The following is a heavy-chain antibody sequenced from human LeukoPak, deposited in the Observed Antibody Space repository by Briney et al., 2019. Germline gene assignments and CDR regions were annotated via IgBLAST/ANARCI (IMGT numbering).Heavy chain of an antibody. D-gene: IGHD5-12*01. CDR2: IYYSGST. J-gene: IGHJ4*02. CDR1: GGSISSYY. CDR3: ARSRGYSGYDWVYYFDY. V-gene: IGHV4-59*01. Sequence: SETLSLTCTVSGGSISSYYWSWIRQPPGKGLEWIGYIYYSGSTNYNPSLNSRVTISVDTSKNQFSLKLSSVTAADTAVYYCARSRGYSGYDWVYYFDYWGQGTLVTVSS.